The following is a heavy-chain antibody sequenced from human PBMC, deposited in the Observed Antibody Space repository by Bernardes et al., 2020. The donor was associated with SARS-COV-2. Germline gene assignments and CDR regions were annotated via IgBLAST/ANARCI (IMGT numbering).Heavy chain of an antibody. CDR1: GFTFSSYS. Sequence: GGSLRLSCAASGFTFSSYSMNWVRQAPGKGLEWVSYISSSSTYIYYADSVKGRFTISRDNANNALYVQMNSLRAEDTALYYCASSRGRPGYDSGWYYFDNWGQGTLVTVSS. J-gene: IGHJ4*02. D-gene: IGHD6-19*01. V-gene: IGHV3-21*01. CDR3: ASSRGRPGYDSGWYYFDN. CDR2: ISSSSTYI.